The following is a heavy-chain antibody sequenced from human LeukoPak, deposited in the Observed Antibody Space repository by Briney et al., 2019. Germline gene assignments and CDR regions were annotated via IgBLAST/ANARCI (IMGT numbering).Heavy chain of an antibody. CDR3: ARTVGSSWLYYFDY. CDR1: GGSISSYY. J-gene: IGHJ4*02. V-gene: IGHV4-59*01. CDR2: IYYSGST. D-gene: IGHD6-13*01. Sequence: SETLSLTCTVSGGSISSYYWSWIRQPPGKGLEWIGYIYYSGSTNYNSPLKRRVTISVDTSKNQLSLKLSSVTAADTAVYYCARTVGSSWLYYFDYWGQGILVTVSS.